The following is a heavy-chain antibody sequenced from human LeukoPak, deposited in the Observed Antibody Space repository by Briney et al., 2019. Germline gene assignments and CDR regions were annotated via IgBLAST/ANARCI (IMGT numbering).Heavy chain of an antibody. CDR1: GFTFSPYT. CDR2: ISSSSKYI. V-gene: IGHV3-21*04. CDR3: ARSKRELGFALDY. J-gene: IGHJ4*02. Sequence: GGSLRLSCAASGFTFSPYTMNWVRQAPGKGLEWVSCISSSSKYIYYADSVKGRFTISRDNAKNSLYLQMNSLRAEDTAVYYCARSKRELGFALDYWGQGTLVTVSS. D-gene: IGHD1-26*01.